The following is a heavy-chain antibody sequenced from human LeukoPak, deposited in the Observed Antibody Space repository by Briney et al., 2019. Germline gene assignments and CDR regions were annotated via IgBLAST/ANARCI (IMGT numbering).Heavy chain of an antibody. CDR2: INHSGST. CDR3: QGGYYYMDV. V-gene: IGHV4-34*01. Sequence: PSETLSLTCAVYGGSFSGYYWSWIRQPPGKGPEWIGEINHSGSTNYNPSLKSRVTISVDTSKNQFSLKLSSVPAADTAVYYCQGGYYYMDVWGKGTTVTVSS. J-gene: IGHJ6*03. CDR1: GGSFSGYY. D-gene: IGHD3-16*01.